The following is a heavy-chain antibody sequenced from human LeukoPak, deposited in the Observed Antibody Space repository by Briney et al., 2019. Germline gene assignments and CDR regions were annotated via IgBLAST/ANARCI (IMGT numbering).Heavy chain of an antibody. D-gene: IGHD5-12*01. V-gene: IGHV3-30*04. Sequence: PGGSLRLSCAASGFTLSSYAMHWVRQAPGKGLEWVAGISYDGSDKYYADSVKGRFTISRDNSKNTLYLQMNSLRAEDTAVYYCARGAPRRSGYDFDYWGQGTLVTVSS. J-gene: IGHJ4*02. CDR2: ISYDGSDK. CDR3: ARGAPRRSGYDFDY. CDR1: GFTLSSYA.